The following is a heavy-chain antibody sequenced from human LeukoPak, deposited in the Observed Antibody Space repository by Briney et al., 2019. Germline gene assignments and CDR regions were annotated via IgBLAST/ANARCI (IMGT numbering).Heavy chain of an antibody. CDR2: IYYSGST. CDR1: GGSISSYY. D-gene: IGHD5-18*01. V-gene: IGHV4-59*12. Sequence: SETLSLTCTVSGGSISSYYWSWIRQPPGKGLEWTGYIYYSGSTNYNPSLKSRVTISVDTSKNQFSLKLSSVTAADTAVYYCARVGYSYGLSFWDIWGQGTMVTVSS. J-gene: IGHJ3*02. CDR3: ARVGYSYGLSFWDI.